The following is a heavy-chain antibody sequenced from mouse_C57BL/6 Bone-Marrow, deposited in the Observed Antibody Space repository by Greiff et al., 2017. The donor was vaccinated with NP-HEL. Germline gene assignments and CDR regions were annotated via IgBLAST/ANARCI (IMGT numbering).Heavy chain of an antibody. D-gene: IGHD1-1*01. Sequence: QVQLQQSGAELVKPGASVKLSCKASGYTFTSYWMQWVKQRPGQGLEWIGEIDPSDSYTNYNQKFKGKATLTVDTSSSTAYMQLSSLTSEDSAVYYCARYYYGSSSDFDVWGTGTTVTVSS. CDR3: ARYYYGSSSDFDV. CDR2: IDPSDSYT. V-gene: IGHV1-50*01. J-gene: IGHJ1*03. CDR1: GYTFTSYW.